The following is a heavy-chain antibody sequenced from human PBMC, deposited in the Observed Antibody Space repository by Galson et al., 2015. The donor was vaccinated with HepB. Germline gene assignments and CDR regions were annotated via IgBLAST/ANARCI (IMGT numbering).Heavy chain of an antibody. CDR2: ISKDGDNK. V-gene: IGHV3-30-3*01. CDR1: GFTFSSHS. J-gene: IGHJ6*02. D-gene: IGHD2-2*01. CDR3: ARGLGPGRRCTSTSCSYGMDV. Sequence: SLRLSCAASGFTFSSHSMHWVRQAPGKGLEWVAVISKDGDNKYYADSVKGRFTFSRDNSKNTLDLQMDSLRAEDTALYYCARGLGPGRRCTSTSCSYGMDVWGQGTTVTVSS.